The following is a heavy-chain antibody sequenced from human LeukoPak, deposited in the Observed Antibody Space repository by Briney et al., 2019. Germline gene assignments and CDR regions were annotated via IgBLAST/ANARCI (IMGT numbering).Heavy chain of an antibody. CDR2: ISYDGSNK. CDR1: GFSCSNYG. CDR3: AREFGRQAGIDY. V-gene: IGHV3-30-3*01. Sequence: GGSLRLSCAASGFSCSNYGIHWVRQAPGKGLEWVAVISYDGSNKYYADSVKGRFTISRDNSKNTLYLQMNSLRAEDTAVYYCAREFGRQAGIDYWGQGTLVTVSS. D-gene: IGHD6-13*01. J-gene: IGHJ4*02.